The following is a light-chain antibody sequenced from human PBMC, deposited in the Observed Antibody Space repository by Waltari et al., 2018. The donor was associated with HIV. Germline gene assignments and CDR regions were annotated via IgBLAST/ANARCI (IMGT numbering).Light chain of an antibody. CDR1: QSISAK. CDR3: QQYDSGPRGIT. V-gene: IGKV3-15*01. Sequence: EIEMTQSPPTLSVSPGQRVNLSCRASQSISAKVAWYQQRPGQAPRLLSYEAATRPTGIPARFSGSGSGTEFTLPISSLQSEDFATYFCQQYDSGPRGITFGQGTMLEIK. CDR2: EAA. J-gene: IGKJ2*01.